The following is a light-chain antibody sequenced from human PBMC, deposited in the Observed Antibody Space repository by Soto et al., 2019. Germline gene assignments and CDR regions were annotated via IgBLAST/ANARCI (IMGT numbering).Light chain of an antibody. CDR2: AAS. CDR1: QGISSY. J-gene: IGKJ3*01. Sequence: IQLTQSPSSLSASVGDRVTITCRASQGISSYLAWYQQKPGKAPKLLIYAASTLQSGVPSRFSGSGSGTNFALTISSLQPEDFATYYCQQAAFTFGPGTKVDIK. V-gene: IGKV1-9*01. CDR3: QQAAFT.